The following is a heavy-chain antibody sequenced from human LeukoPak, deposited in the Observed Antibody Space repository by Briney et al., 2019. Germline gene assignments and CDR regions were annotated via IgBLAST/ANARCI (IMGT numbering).Heavy chain of an antibody. J-gene: IGHJ4*02. Sequence: ASVKVSCKASGYTFTGYYMHWLRQAPGQGLEWMGRINPNSGGTNYAQKFQGRVTMTRDTSISTAYMELSRLRSDDTAVYYCARDYPTTDGDYWGQGTLVTVSS. CDR2: INPNSGGT. CDR3: ARDYPTTDGDY. D-gene: IGHD1-1*01. V-gene: IGHV1-2*06. CDR1: GYTFTGYY.